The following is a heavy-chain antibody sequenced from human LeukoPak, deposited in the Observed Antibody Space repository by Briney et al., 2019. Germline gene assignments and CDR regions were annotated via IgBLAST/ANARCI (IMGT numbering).Heavy chain of an antibody. CDR1: GFTLTNFD. CDR3: ARGRRGSSGPWSWYLDL. CDR2: MNSNTGNT. V-gene: IGHV1-8*01. J-gene: IGHJ2*01. Sequence: SVTVSCKASGFTLTNFDINWVRQAPGQGLEWMGWMNSNTGNTGYAQEFQGRVTMTRDTSIGTAYMELTNLRSEDTAVYYCARGRRGSSGPWSWYLDLWGRGTLVTASS. D-gene: IGHD3-22*01.